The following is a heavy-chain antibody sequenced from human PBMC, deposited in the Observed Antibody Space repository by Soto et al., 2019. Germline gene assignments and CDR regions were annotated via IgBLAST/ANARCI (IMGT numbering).Heavy chain of an antibody. V-gene: IGHV1-46*03. Sequence: QVQLVQSGAEVKKPGASVKVSCKTSGYTFTSYYIHWVRQAPGQGLEWMGIINPSGGSTSYAQKFQGRVTMTRDTSTSTVYMELSSLRSEDTAVYYCAGEVYDSSGIDYWGQGTPVTVSS. CDR3: AGEVYDSSGIDY. CDR2: INPSGGST. D-gene: IGHD3-22*01. CDR1: GYTFTSYY. J-gene: IGHJ4*02.